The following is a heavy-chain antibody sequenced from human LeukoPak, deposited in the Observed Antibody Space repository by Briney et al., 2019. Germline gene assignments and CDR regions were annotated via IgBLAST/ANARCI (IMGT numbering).Heavy chain of an antibody. V-gene: IGHV3-33*01. CDR3: ARGPYYGGPGDYYYGMDV. CDR2: IWYDGSNK. D-gene: IGHD4-23*01. J-gene: IGHJ6*02. Sequence: PGGSLRLSCAASGFTFSSYGMHWVRQLPGKGLEWVAVIWYDGSNKYCADSVKGRFTISRDNSKNTLYLQMNSLSADDTAVYYCARGPYYGGPGDYYYGMDVWGQGTTVTVSS. CDR1: GFTFSSYG.